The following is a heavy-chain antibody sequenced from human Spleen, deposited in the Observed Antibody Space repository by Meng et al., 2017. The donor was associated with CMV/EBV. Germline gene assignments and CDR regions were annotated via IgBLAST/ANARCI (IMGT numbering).Heavy chain of an antibody. J-gene: IGHJ6*02. V-gene: IGHV3-30-3*01. CDR3: AREYRYYDILTGYWPPYYYYGMDV. CDR2: ISYDGSNK. CDR1: GFTFSNYW. D-gene: IGHD3-9*01. Sequence: GESLKISCAASGFTFSNYWMSWVRQAPGKGLEWVAVISYDGSNKYYADSVKGRFTISRDNSKNTLYLQMNSLRAEDTAVYYCAREYRYYDILTGYWPPYYYYGMDVWGQGTTVTSP.